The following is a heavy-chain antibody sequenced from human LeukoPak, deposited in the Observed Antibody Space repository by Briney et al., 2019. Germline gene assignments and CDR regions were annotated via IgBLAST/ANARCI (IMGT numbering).Heavy chain of an antibody. V-gene: IGHV4-34*01. D-gene: IGHD6-13*01. J-gene: IGHJ3*02. CDR3: ARTYSSSWYGGGAFDI. CDR1: GGSFSGYY. CDR2: INHSGST. Sequence: SETLSLTCAVYGGSFSGYYWSWIRQPPGKGLEWIGEINHSGSTNYNPSLKSRVTISVDTSKNQFSLKLSSVTAADTAVYYCARTYSSSWYGGGAFDIWGQGKMVTVSS.